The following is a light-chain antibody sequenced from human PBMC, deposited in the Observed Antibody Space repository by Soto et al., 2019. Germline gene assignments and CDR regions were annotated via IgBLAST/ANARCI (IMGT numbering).Light chain of an antibody. CDR2: GAS. V-gene: IGKV3-15*01. CDR3: QQYSNWPRT. J-gene: IGKJ4*01. CDR1: QSISIT. Sequence: EIVMTQSTATLSVSPGERATLSCRASQSISITLAWYQQKPGQAPRLLIYGASTRATGIPARFSGSGSGTEFTLTIRGLKSEDFAVYYCQQYSNWPRTFGGGTKVDIK.